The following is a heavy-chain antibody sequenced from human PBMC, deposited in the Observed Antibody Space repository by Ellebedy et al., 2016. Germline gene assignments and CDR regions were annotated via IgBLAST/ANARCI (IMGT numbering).Heavy chain of an antibody. Sequence: SETLSLTCAVYGGSFSGYYWSWIRQPPGKGLEWIGYIYYNGSTNYNPSLKSRVTISVDTSKNQFSLKLSSVTAADTAVYYCAGGGEYSYGWVYYYYYGMDVWGQGTTVTVSS. V-gene: IGHV4-59*01. CDR2: IYYNGST. CDR3: AGGGEYSYGWVYYYYYGMDV. J-gene: IGHJ6*02. CDR1: GGSFSGYY. D-gene: IGHD5-18*01.